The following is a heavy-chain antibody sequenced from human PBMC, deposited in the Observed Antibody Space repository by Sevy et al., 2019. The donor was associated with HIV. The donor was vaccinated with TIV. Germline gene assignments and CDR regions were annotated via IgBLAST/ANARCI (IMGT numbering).Heavy chain of an antibody. CDR3: ARVIDGYHREFNYFYYYMDV. Sequence: GGSLRLSCAVSGFTISNNFLNWVRQSPGKGLEWVSTVYSDLRTFYADSVKGRFTVSRDDPKNGLYLQMNSLRAEDTAVYYCARVIDGYHREFNYFYYYMDVWGKGTTVTVSS. CDR1: GFTISNNF. J-gene: IGHJ6*03. D-gene: IGHD5-12*01. CDR2: VYSDLRT. V-gene: IGHV3-53*01.